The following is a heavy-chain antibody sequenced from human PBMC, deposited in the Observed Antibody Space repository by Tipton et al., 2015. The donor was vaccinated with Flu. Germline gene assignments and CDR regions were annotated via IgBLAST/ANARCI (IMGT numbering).Heavy chain of an antibody. J-gene: IGHJ4*02. V-gene: IGHV3-30*02. CDR2: IRSDETTE. CDR3: VKSGGFDS. CDR1: GFTFTKYW. D-gene: IGHD1-26*01. Sequence: GSLRLSCATSGFTFTKYWMTWVRQAPGKGLEWVAHIRSDETTEYADSVKGRFTISRDNSKDMLYLQMNGLRAEDTAVFYCVKSGGFDSWNQGALVIVSS.